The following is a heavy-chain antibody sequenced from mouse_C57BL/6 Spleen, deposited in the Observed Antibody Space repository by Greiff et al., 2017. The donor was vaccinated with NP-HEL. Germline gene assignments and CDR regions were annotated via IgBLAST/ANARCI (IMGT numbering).Heavy chain of an antibody. Sequence: QVQLQQSGAELVKPGASVKLSCKASGYTFTSYWMHWVKQRPGQGLEWIGMIHPNSGSTNYNEKFKSKATLTVDKSSSTAYMQLSSLTSEDSAVYYCARWSLYYDYDGGFAYWGQGTLVTVSA. CDR2: IHPNSGST. CDR1: GYTFTSYW. D-gene: IGHD2-4*01. V-gene: IGHV1-64*01. CDR3: ARWSLYYDYDGGFAY. J-gene: IGHJ3*01.